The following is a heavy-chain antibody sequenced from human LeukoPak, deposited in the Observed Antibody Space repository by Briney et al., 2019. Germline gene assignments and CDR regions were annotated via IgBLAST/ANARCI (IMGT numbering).Heavy chain of an antibody. D-gene: IGHD4-17*01. V-gene: IGHV4-59*08. Sequence: PSETLSLTCTVSGGSISSYYWSWIRQPPGKGLEWIGYIYYSGSTNYNPSLKSRVTISVDTSKNQFSLKLSSVTAAVTAVYYCARLDPDYGDYAFDYWGQGTLVTVSS. CDR2: IYYSGST. CDR1: GGSISSYY. J-gene: IGHJ4*02. CDR3: ARLDPDYGDYAFDY.